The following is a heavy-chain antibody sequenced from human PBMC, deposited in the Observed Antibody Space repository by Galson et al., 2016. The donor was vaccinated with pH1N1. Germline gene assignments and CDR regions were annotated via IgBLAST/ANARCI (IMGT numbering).Heavy chain of an antibody. CDR1: GVIFNSYA. D-gene: IGHD3-10*01. V-gene: IGHV1-69*06. CDR2: IIAIFNTP. J-gene: IGHJ3*02. CDR3: ARARNYYGNDAFVI. Sequence: SVKVSCKASGVIFNSYAIDWVRQAPGQGLEWMGGIIAIFNTPNYAQDFQGRVTITADTPTTTVYLELSGLTSEDTAVYFCARARNYYGNDAFVIWGQWTMVIVSS.